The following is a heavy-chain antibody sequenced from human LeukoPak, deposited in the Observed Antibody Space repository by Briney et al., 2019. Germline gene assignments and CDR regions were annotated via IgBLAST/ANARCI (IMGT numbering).Heavy chain of an antibody. CDR2: INTNTGNP. D-gene: IGHD2-21*02. V-gene: IGHV7-4-1*02. J-gene: IGHJ4*02. Sequence: ASVKVSCKASGYIFTTYTMSWVRQAPGQGLEWLGWINTNTGNPTYAQGFTGRFVFSLDTSVSTTYLQISSLKAEDTAVYYCARGDYYADYWGQGTLVTVSS. CDR1: GYIFTTYT. CDR3: ARGDYYADY.